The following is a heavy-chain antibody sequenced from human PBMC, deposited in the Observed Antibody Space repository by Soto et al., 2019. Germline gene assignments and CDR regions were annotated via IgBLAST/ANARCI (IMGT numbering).Heavy chain of an antibody. V-gene: IGHV3-21*01. D-gene: IGHD2-15*01. CDR2: ISSSSSYI. CDR3: ARDWVCSGGSCYSVGNWFDP. Sequence: GGSLRLSCATSGFTFSTYTMNWVRQAPGKGLEWVSSISSSSSYIYNADSVKGRFTVSRDNAKNSLYLQMNSLRAEDTAVYYCARDWVCSGGSCYSVGNWFDPWGQGTLVTVSS. J-gene: IGHJ5*02. CDR1: GFTFSTYT.